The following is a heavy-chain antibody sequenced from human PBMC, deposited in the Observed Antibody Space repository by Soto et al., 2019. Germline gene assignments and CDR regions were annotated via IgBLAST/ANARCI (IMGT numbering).Heavy chain of an antibody. Sequence: EVQLLESGGGLVQPGGSLRLSCAASGFLFSNYAMSWVCQAPGKGLKWVSAISAGGGTTYYADSVKGRFTISRDNAKNSLYLQMNSLRAEDTAVYYCARDEYYYDSSGYYGYYFDYWGQGTLVTVSS. CDR3: ARDEYYYDSSGYYGYYFDY. J-gene: IGHJ4*02. CDR2: ISAGGGTT. D-gene: IGHD3-22*01. V-gene: IGHV3-23*01. CDR1: GFLFSNYA.